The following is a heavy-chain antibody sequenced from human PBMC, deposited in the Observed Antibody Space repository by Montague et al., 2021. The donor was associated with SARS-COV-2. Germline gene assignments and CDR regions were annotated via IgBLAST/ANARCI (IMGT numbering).Heavy chain of an antibody. CDR2: INQGGST. Sequence: ETLSPTCALYGGSFSGYYWGWIRQPPGKGLEWIGEINQGGSTNXNPSFRGGVTISVDTSKNQFSLKLSSVTAADTAMYYCARGSRQWLVRPPHYFYFDYWGQGTLVTVSS. CDR3: ARGSRQWLVRPPHYFYFDY. CDR1: GGSFSGYY. D-gene: IGHD6-19*01. V-gene: IGHV4-34*01. J-gene: IGHJ4*02.